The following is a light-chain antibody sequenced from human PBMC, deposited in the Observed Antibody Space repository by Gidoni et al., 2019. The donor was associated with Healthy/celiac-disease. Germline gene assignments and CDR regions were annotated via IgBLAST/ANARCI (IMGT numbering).Light chain of an antibody. Sequence: DIQMTHSPSSLSASVGDSVTSTCRASQSISSYLNWYQQKPGKAPKLLIYAASSLQSGAPSRFSGSGSGTDFTLTISSLQPEDFANYYCQQSYSTPQTFXPXTKVDIK. J-gene: IGKJ3*01. V-gene: IGKV1-39*01. CDR1: QSISSY. CDR3: QQSYSTPQT. CDR2: AAS.